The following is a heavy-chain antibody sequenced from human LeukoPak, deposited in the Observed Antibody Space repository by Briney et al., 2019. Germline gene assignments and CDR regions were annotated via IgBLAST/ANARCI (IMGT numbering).Heavy chain of an antibody. D-gene: IGHD3-3*01. CDR3: ARAPADFWSGYSGWFDP. V-gene: IGHV1-3*01. CDR1: GYTFTSYV. Sequence: GASVKVSCKASGYTFTSYVMNWVRQAPGQRPEWMGWINAGNDNTKYSQKFQGRVSFSRDTSASTVHMELSSLRSEDTAVYYCARAPADFWSGYSGWFDPWGQGTLVTVSS. CDR2: INAGNDNT. J-gene: IGHJ5*02.